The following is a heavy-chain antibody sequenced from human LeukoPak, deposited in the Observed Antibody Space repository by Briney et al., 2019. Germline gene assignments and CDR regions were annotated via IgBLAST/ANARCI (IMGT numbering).Heavy chain of an antibody. V-gene: IGHV3-9*01. CDR1: GFTFDDYA. J-gene: IGHJ4*02. CDR3: AKVLAH. CDR2: ISWNSGSI. Sequence: PGGSLRLSCAASGFTFDDYAMHWVRQAPGKGLEWVSGISWNSGSIGYADSVKGRFTISRDNSKNTLYLQMNSLRAEDTAVYYCAKVLAHWGQGTLVTVSS. D-gene: IGHD3-3*01.